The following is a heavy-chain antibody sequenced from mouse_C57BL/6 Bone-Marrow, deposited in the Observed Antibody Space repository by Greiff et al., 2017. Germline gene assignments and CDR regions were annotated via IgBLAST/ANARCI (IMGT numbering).Heavy chain of an antibody. CDR2: ISNGGGST. CDR1: GFTFSDYY. CDR3: ARHGAKVLYAMDY. V-gene: IGHV5-12*01. D-gene: IGHD3-1*01. J-gene: IGHJ4*01. Sequence: EVQVVESGGGLVQPGGSLKLSCAASGFTFSDYYMYWVRQTPEKRLEWVAYISNGGGSTYYPDTVKGRFTISRDNAKNTLYLQMSRLKSEDTAMYYCARHGAKVLYAMDYWGQGTSVTVSA.